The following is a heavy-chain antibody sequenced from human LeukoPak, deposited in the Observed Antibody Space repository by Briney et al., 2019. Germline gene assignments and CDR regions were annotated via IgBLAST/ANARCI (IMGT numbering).Heavy chain of an antibody. J-gene: IGHJ4*02. Sequence: PGGSLRLSCAASGFTFSSYSMNWVRQAPGKGLEWVSYISSSSTIYYADSVKGRFTISRDNAKNSLYLQMNSLRAEDTAVYYCARDRGAPADYWGQGTLVTVSS. CDR1: GFTFSSYS. CDR2: ISSSSTI. V-gene: IGHV3-48*01. D-gene: IGHD5-24*01. CDR3: ARDRGAPADY.